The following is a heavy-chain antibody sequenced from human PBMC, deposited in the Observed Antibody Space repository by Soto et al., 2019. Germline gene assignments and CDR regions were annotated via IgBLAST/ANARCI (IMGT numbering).Heavy chain of an antibody. CDR3: AKDSWAIFGVPAGEYYAMDV. Sequence: GGSLRLSCVAPGFTFENYAMSWVRQAPGKGLEWVSAISGSGGTTYYSDSVKGRFTISRDNSKNTVYLQMSDLRVEDAAEYFCAKDSWAIFGVPAGEYYAMDVWGQGTTVNVSS. D-gene: IGHD3-3*01. V-gene: IGHV3-23*01. CDR1: GFTFENYA. J-gene: IGHJ6*02. CDR2: ISGSGGTT.